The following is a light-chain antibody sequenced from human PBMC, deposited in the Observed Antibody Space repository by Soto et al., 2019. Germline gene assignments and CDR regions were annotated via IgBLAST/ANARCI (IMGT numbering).Light chain of an antibody. Sequence: QSVLTQPASVSGSPGQSITISCTGSSSDVGTYALVSWYQQHPGKVPKLMVFEVNKRPSGVSDRFSGSKSGNTASLTISGVQAEDEAIYYCSSYAGSVNFNVLFGGGTKLTVL. CDR2: EVN. V-gene: IGLV2-23*02. J-gene: IGLJ2*01. CDR1: SSDVGTYAL. CDR3: SSYAGSVNFNVL.